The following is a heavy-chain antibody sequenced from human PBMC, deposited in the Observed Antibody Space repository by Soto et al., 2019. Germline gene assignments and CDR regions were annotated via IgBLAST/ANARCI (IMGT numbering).Heavy chain of an antibody. Sequence: GESLKISCKASGYTFRNYWIGWVRQTPGRGLEWMGVIFPGGSDTKYTPSYQTRVTVSADSSITAADLQWSGRRASESALLFCAILYQEYTIELWGQGTMVTVSS. CDR2: IFPGGSDT. V-gene: IGHV5-51*01. J-gene: IGHJ4*01. CDR3: AILYQEYTIEL. D-gene: IGHD6-6*01. CDR1: GYTFRNYW.